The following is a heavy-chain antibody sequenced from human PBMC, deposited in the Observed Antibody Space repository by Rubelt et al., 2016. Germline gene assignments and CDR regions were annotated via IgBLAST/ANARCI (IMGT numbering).Heavy chain of an antibody. CDR1: GGSISSYY. V-gene: IGHV4-59*08. Sequence: QVQLQESGPGLVKPSETLSLTCTVSGGSISSYYWSWIRQPPGKGLEWLGYIYYSGSTNYNPSLKSRVTIAVDRSKNQVSLKLSSVTAADTAVYYCARSRSDWYFDLWGRGTLVTVSS. CDR3: ARSRSDWYFDL. J-gene: IGHJ2*01. CDR2: IYYSGST.